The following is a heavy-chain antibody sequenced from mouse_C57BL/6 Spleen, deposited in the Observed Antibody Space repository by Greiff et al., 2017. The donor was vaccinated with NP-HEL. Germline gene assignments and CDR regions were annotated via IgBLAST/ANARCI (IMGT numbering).Heavy chain of an antibody. Sequence: QVQLQQSGPELVKPGASVKISCKASGYAFSSSWMNWVKQRPGKGLEWIGRIYPGDGDTNYNGKFKGKATLTADKSSSTAYMQLSSLTSEDSAVYFCARGGLDSSGFDYWGQGTTLTVSS. D-gene: IGHD3-2*02. CDR2: IYPGDGDT. CDR3: ARGGLDSSGFDY. V-gene: IGHV1-82*01. J-gene: IGHJ2*01. CDR1: GYAFSSSW.